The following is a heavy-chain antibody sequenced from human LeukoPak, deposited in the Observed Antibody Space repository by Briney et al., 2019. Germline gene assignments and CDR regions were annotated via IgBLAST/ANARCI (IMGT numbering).Heavy chain of an antibody. V-gene: IGHV4-59*01. Sequence: SETLSLTCTVSCGSISSYYWSWIRQPPGKGLEWIGYIYYSGSTNYNPSLKSRVTISVDTSKNQFSLKLSSVTAADTAVYYCARGRYSGYDWVDYWGQGTLVTVSS. CDR1: CGSISSYY. J-gene: IGHJ4*02. CDR2: IYYSGST. D-gene: IGHD5-12*01. CDR3: ARGRYSGYDWVDY.